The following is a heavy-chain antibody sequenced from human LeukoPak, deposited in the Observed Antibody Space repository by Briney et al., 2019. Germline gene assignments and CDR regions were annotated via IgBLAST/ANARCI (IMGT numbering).Heavy chain of an antibody. Sequence: SETLSLTCTVSGGSVISSSSYWGWIRQPPGKGLEWIGNIFYSGSTYYNPSLQSRVTISLDTSQNQFSLTLNSVTAADTAVYYCARAHSIASYYYGVDVWGQGTTVTVSS. D-gene: IGHD6-13*01. V-gene: IGHV4-39*07. CDR3: ARAHSIASYYYGVDV. CDR1: GGSVISSSSY. J-gene: IGHJ6*02. CDR2: IFYSGST.